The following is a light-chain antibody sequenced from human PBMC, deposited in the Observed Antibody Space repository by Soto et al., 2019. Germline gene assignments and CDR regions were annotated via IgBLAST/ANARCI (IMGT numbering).Light chain of an antibody. CDR2: NTN. Sequence: QSVLTQPPSVSGAPGQTVSISCTGNSSNIGAGYDVHWYQQLPGTAPKLLIYNTNNRPSGVPARFSGSKSGSSASLAITGLLAEDEADYYCQSYDTSLPWVFGGGTKVTVL. CDR3: QSYDTSLPWV. J-gene: IGLJ3*02. CDR1: SSNIGAGYD. V-gene: IGLV1-40*01.